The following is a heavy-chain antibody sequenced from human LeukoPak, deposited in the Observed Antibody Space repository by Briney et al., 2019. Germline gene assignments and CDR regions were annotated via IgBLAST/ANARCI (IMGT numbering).Heavy chain of an antibody. CDR1: GFTFNNYA. CDR3: AKEQDNLLLLSHFEY. J-gene: IGHJ4*02. CDR2: VSGDGQRT. V-gene: IGHV3-23*01. Sequence: PGGSLRLSCAASGFTFNNYAMTWARQAPGKGLQWVSAVSGDGQRTFYADSVKGRFTIFRDNSMNTLSLQMNSLRVEDTAVYYCAKEQDNLLLLSHFEYWGQGTLVTVSA. D-gene: IGHD1-14*01.